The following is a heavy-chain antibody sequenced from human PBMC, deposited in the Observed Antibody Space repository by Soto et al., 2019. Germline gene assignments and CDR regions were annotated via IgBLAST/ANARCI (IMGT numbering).Heavy chain of an antibody. CDR1: GFTYSTYT. CDR3: ARAMDAAMASKDNWFDP. V-gene: IGHV3-30-3*01. J-gene: IGHJ5*02. D-gene: IGHD5-18*01. Sequence: GGSLRLSCAASGFTYSTYTMHWVRQAPGKGLEGVAVISYDGNTKFYADSVKGRFTISRDSTKQTLYLQMNSLRAEDTAVYYCARAMDAAMASKDNWFDPWGQGTLVTVSS. CDR2: ISYDGNTK.